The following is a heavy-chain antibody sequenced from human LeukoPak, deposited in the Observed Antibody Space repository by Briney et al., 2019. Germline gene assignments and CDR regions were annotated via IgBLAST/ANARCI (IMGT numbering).Heavy chain of an antibody. Sequence: SETLSLTCIVSGDSISSYYWSWIRQPPGKGLEWIGYIYYSGSTNYNPSLKSRVTISVDTSKNQFSLKLSSVTAADTAVYYCARRGANSGSYSHFDLWGRGTLVTVSS. D-gene: IGHD1-26*01. CDR3: ARRGANSGSYSHFDL. CDR2: IYYSGST. CDR1: GDSISSYY. J-gene: IGHJ2*01. V-gene: IGHV4-59*01.